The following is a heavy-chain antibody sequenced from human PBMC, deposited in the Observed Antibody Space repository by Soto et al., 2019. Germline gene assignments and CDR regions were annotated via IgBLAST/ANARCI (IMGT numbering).Heavy chain of an antibody. V-gene: IGHV3-30-3*01. D-gene: IGHD3-10*01. CDR3: ASRVTILGMDV. CDR2: ISYDGSNK. Sequence: PGGSLRLSCAASGFTFSSYAMHWVRQAPGKGLGWVAVISYDGSNKYYADSVKGRFTISRDNSKNTLYLQMNSLRAEDTAVYYCASRVTILGMDVWGQGTTVTVSS. J-gene: IGHJ6*02. CDR1: GFTFSSYA.